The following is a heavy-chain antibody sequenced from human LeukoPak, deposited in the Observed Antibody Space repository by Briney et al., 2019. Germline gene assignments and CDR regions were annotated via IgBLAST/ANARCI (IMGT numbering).Heavy chain of an antibody. J-gene: IGHJ4*02. D-gene: IGHD5-18*01. Sequence: GGSLRLSCEASGFTFGSFAMYWVRQAPGKGLNWIAGIFGSGGSPHYADSVKGRFTISRDNSKNTVYLQINSLRAEDTAVYYCGKTTAGYSSGQKPAWPVDYWGQGTLVTVSS. CDR1: GFTFGSFA. CDR3: GKTTAGYSSGQKPAWPVDY. CDR2: IFGSGGSP. V-gene: IGHV3-23*01.